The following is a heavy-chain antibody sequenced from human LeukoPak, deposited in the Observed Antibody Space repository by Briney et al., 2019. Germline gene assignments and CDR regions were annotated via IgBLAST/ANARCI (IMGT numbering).Heavy chain of an antibody. CDR3: ARVYSGTHNWFDT. V-gene: IGHV4-39*07. J-gene: IGHJ5*02. CDR2: IYYSGTT. Sequence: SETLSLTCTVSGDSISTTSYFWAWIRQPPGEGLEWIGSIYYSGTTYFNSSLKSRVTISVERSKNHFSLKLSSLTVADTARYYCARVYSGTHNWFDTWGQGIQVTVSS. D-gene: IGHD6-13*01. CDR1: GDSISTTSYF.